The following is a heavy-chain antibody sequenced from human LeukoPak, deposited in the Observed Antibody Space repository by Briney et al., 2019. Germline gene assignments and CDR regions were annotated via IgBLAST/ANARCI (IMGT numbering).Heavy chain of an antibody. CDR2: IIPIFGTA. V-gene: IGHV1-69*13. J-gene: IGHJ5*02. Sequence: GASVKVSCKASGGTFSSYAISWVRQAPGQGLEWMGGIIPIFGTANYAQKFQGRVTITADESTSTVYMELGSLRSDDTAVYYCARDSARWLQLYWFDPWGQGTLVTVSS. D-gene: IGHD5-24*01. CDR3: ARDSARWLQLYWFDP. CDR1: GGTFSSYA.